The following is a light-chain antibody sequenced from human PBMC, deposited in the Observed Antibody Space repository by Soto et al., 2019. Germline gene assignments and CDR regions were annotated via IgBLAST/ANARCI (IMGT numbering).Light chain of an antibody. CDR1: SSNIGADYD. V-gene: IGLV1-40*01. CDR2: DNH. CDR3: QSYDNSLGGHVV. Sequence: QSVLTQPPSVSGAPGQRITISCTGSSSNIGADYDVHWYQLLPGAAPKLLISDNHNRPSGVPARFSGSKSGTSASLVITGLQPEDEADYYCQSYDNSLGGHVVFGGGTQLTVL. J-gene: IGLJ7*01.